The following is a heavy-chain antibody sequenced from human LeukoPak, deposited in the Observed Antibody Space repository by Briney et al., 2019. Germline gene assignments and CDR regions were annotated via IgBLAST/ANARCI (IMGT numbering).Heavy chain of an antibody. CDR2: IYSSGST. J-gene: IGHJ6*03. CDR1: GRSMSTSY. CDR3: ARVRWLNAYYEYYYMDV. Sequence: SETLSLTCSVSGRSMSTSYWSWIRQPPRKGLQWIGYIYSSGSTNYNPSLKSRVTILVATFKNQLSLYLSSVTAADTAVYYCARVRWLNAYYEYYYMDVRGKGTTVTVSS. D-gene: IGHD3-22*01. V-gene: IGHV4-59*01.